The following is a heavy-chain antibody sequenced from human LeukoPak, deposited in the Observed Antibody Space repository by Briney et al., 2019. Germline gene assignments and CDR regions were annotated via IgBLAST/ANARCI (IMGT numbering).Heavy chain of an antibody. CDR1: GGSFSGYY. V-gene: IGHV4-34*01. CDR2: INHSGST. D-gene: IGHD6-13*01. CDR3: ARQGYGSSWYGRYYYYYMDV. Sequence: PSETLSLTCAVYGGSFSGYYWSWIRQPPGKGLEWIGEINHSGSTNYNPSLKSRVTISVDTSKNQFSLKLSSVTAADTAVYYCARQGYGSSWYGRYYYYYMDVWGKGTTVTVSS. J-gene: IGHJ6*03.